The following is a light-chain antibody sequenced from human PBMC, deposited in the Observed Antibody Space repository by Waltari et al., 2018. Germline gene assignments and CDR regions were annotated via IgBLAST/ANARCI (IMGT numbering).Light chain of an antibody. CDR1: QSVGSD. CDR2: DAS. V-gene: IGKV3-15*01. Sequence: EIVMTQSPATLSVSPGERATLSCRASQSVGSDLAWYQQKPGQAPRLLIYDASTRATGIPARFSGSGSGTEFTLTISSLQSEDFGIYYCQHYNYWPLWTFGQGTKVE. CDR3: QHYNYWPLWT. J-gene: IGKJ1*01.